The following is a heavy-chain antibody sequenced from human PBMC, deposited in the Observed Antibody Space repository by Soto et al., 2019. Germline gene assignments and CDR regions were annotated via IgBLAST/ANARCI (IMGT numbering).Heavy chain of an antibody. J-gene: IGHJ5*02. CDR2: ISGSGGST. CDR1: GFTFSSYA. V-gene: IGHV3-23*01. CDR3: AIVVVPAAILGEGAKPPWFDP. D-gene: IGHD2-2*01. Sequence: GGSLRLSCAASGFTFSSYAMSWVRQAPGKGLEWVSAISGSGGSTYYADSVKGRFTISRDNSKNTLYLQMNSLRAEDTAVYYCAIVVVPAAILGEGAKPPWFDPWGQGTLVTVSS.